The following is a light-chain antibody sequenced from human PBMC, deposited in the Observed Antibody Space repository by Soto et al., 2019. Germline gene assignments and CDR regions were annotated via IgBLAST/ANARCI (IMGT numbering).Light chain of an antibody. J-gene: IGLJ1*01. CDR1: HSNLGAGYD. V-gene: IGLV1-40*01. CDR2: GNT. Sequence: QSVLTQPPSVSGSPGQWITISCTGTHSNLGAGYDVSWYQQFPGTAPKLLIFGNTKRPSGVPDRFSGSKSGSYASLAITGVQPEDEDDDYYQSSYCSRYAFLVFGGGTKLTVL. CDR3: QSSYCSRYAFLV.